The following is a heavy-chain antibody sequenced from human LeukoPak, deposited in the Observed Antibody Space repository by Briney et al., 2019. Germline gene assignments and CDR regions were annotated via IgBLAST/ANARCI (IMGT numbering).Heavy chain of an antibody. J-gene: IGHJ6*03. CDR3: ARITMVRGVIISSSGDYYYYYMDV. CDR2: INPNSGGT. Sequence: ASVKVSCKASGYTFTGYYMHWVRQAPGQGLEWMGWINPNSGGTNYAQKLQGRVTMTTDTSTSTAYMELRSLRSDDTAVYYCARITMVRGVIISSSGDYYYYYMDVWGKGTTVTISS. D-gene: IGHD3-10*01. V-gene: IGHV1-2*02. CDR1: GYTFTGYY.